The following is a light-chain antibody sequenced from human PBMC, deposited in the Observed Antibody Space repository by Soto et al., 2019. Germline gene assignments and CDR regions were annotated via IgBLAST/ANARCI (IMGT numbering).Light chain of an antibody. V-gene: IGKV3-20*01. Sequence: VLTQSPGTLSLSLGERATISCRASQSVSNNYLAWYQQKPGQAPRLLIYGASSRATGIPYSFSGSGSGTDFTLTISSLEPEDFAIYYCQQYGRAALTFGGGTKVEIK. CDR2: GAS. CDR3: QQYGRAALT. J-gene: IGKJ4*01. CDR1: QSVSNNY.